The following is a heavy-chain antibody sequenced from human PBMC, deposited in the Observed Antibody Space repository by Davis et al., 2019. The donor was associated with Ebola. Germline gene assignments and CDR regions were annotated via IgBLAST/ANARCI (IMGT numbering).Heavy chain of an antibody. D-gene: IGHD2/OR15-2a*01. CDR1: GYTFTTSW. Sequence: GGSLRLSCEASGYTFTTSWIGWVRQMPGKGLEWMGIIYPRDSDTKYNPSFQGQVTISADNSITTAYLQWSSLKASDSAMYYCARQVGSTSSIDNWGQGTLVTVSS. CDR3: ARQVGSTSSIDN. CDR2: IYPRDSDT. J-gene: IGHJ4*02. V-gene: IGHV5-51*01.